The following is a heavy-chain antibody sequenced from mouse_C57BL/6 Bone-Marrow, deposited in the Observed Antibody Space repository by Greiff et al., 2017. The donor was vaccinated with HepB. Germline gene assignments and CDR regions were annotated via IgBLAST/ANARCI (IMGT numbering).Heavy chain of an antibody. V-gene: IGHV14-3*01. D-gene: IGHD1-1*01. Sequence: VQLKESVAELVRPGASVKLSCTASGFNIKNTYMHWVKQRPEQGLEWIGRIDPANGNTKYAPKFQGKATITADTSSNTAYLQLSSLTSEDTAIYYCASAKGSITTVVPYAMDYWGQGTSVTVSS. J-gene: IGHJ4*01. CDR3: ASAKGSITTVVPYAMDY. CDR1: GFNIKNTY. CDR2: IDPANGNT.